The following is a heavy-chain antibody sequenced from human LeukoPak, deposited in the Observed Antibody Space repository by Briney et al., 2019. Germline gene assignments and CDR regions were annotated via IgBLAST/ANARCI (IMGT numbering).Heavy chain of an antibody. Sequence: SETLSLTCSVSGGSISITGYYWGWIPHPPGKGLEWIGSIYYTGSTYVNPSLKSRVSMSVDTSKNQFSLKLTSVTAPDTAVYYCARIEVNSPRLDYWGQGTLVTVSS. CDR1: GGSISITGYY. CDR3: ARIEVNSPRLDY. V-gene: IGHV4-39*01. CDR2: IYYTGST. D-gene: IGHD4-11*01. J-gene: IGHJ4*02.